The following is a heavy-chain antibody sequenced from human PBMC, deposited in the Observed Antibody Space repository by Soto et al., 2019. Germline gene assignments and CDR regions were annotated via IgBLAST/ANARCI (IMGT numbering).Heavy chain of an antibody. CDR2: INPKSGGT. CDR1: GYSFTDYH. Sequence: QVQLVQSGAEVKKPGASVKVSCKASGYSFTDYHIHWVRQAPGQGLEWLGRINPKSGGTSTAQKFQGRVTSTTDTSISTASMELTRLTSDDTAIYYCARGDSTDCSNGVCSFFYNHDMDVWGQGTTVTVSS. D-gene: IGHD2-8*01. J-gene: IGHJ6*02. V-gene: IGHV1-2*01. CDR3: ARGDSTDCSNGVCSFFYNHDMDV.